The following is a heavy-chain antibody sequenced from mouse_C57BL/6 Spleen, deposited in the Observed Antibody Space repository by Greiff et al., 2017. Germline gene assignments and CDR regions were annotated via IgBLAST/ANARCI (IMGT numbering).Heavy chain of an antibody. D-gene: IGHD4-1*01. V-gene: IGHV7-3*01. CDR2: IRNKANGYTT. CDR1: GFTFTDYY. CDR3: ARSGDFDY. Sequence: EVMLVESGGGLVQPGGSLSLSCAASGFTFTDYYMSWVRQPPGKALEWVGFIRNKANGYTTAYRASVKGRFTISRDKSQSILYLQMNALRAEDSATYYCARSGDFDYWGQGTTLTVSS. J-gene: IGHJ2*01.